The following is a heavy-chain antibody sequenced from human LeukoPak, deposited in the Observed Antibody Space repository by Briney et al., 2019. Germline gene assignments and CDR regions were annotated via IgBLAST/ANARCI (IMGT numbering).Heavy chain of an antibody. V-gene: IGHV3-13*05. CDR1: GFTFSSYD. Sequence: GGSLRLSCAASGFTFSSYDMHWVRQVTGKGLEWVSAIGTAGDPSYPGSVKGRFTISREIAKNSMYLQMNSLRDGDTAVYYCVRASRGWYYFDYWGQGTLVTVSS. CDR2: IGTAGDP. D-gene: IGHD6-19*01. J-gene: IGHJ4*02. CDR3: VRASRGWYYFDY.